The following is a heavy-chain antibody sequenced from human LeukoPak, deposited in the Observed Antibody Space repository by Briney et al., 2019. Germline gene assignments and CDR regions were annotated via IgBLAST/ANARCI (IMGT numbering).Heavy chain of an antibody. V-gene: IGHV5-51*01. Sequence: GESLKISCQGSGYSFTSYWIGWVRQMPGKGLEWMGIIYPGDSDTRYSPSFQGQVTISADKSISTAYLQWSSLKASDTAMYYCARLPVSGDYGLYWYFDLWGRGTLVTVSS. CDR1: GYSFTSYW. CDR2: IYPGDSDT. J-gene: IGHJ2*01. CDR3: ARLPVSGDYGLYWYFDL. D-gene: IGHD4-17*01.